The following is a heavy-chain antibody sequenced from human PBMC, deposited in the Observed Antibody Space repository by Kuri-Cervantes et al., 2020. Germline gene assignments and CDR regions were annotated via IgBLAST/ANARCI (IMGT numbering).Heavy chain of an antibody. Sequence: SLKISCAASGFIFDNYAMQWVRQAPGKGLEWVSGISWNSARIAYADSVKGRFTISRDNSKNTLSLQMNSLRAEDTAVYFCYSDYRDFWGQGTLVTVSS. CDR2: ISWNSARI. CDR1: GFIFDNYA. V-gene: IGHV3-9*01. J-gene: IGHJ4*02. D-gene: IGHD4-11*01. CDR3: YSDYRDF.